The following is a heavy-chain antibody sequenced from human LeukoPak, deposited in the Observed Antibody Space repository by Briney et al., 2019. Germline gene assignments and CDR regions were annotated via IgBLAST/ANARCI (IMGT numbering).Heavy chain of an antibody. CDR3: ARGSTSGYYYYMDV. D-gene: IGHD2-2*01. CDR1: GYTFTSYA. V-gene: IGHV7-4-1*02. J-gene: IGHJ6*03. Sequence: ASVKVSCKASGYTFTSYAMNWVRQAPGQGLEWMGWINTNTGNPTYSHGFTGRFVFSLDTSVSTPYLQISSLKAEDTAVYYCARGSTSGYYYYMDVWGKGTTVTVSS. CDR2: INTNTGNP.